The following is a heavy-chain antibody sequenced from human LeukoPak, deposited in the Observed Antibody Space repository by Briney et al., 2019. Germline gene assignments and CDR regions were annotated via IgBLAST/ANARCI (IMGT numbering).Heavy chain of an antibody. J-gene: IGHJ6*02. CDR2: ISGSGDNT. Sequence: GGSLRLSCAASGFTFSSFAMSWVRQAPGKGLEWVSGISGSGDNTYYADSVKGRFTISRDNFKNTLYLQVNSLRAEDTAVYYCAKPLGYCSSTNCFYYYGMDVWGQGTTVTVSS. CDR1: GFTFSSFA. CDR3: AKPLGYCSSTNCFYYYGMDV. V-gene: IGHV3-23*01. D-gene: IGHD2-2*01.